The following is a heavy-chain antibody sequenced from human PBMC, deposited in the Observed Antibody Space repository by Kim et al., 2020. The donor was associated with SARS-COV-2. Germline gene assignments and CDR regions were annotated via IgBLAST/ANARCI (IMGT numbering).Heavy chain of an antibody. D-gene: IGHD5-12*01. CDR1: GYSYTSYW. CDR3: ARQGGYSCYDPFDY. J-gene: IGHJ4*02. CDR2: IYPGDSDT. Sequence: GESLKISCKGSGYSYTSYWIGWVRQMPGKGLEWMGIIYPGDSDTRYSPSFQGQVTISADKSIITAYLQGSSLTASDTAMYYCARQGGYSCYDPFDYWGQGTLVTVSS. V-gene: IGHV5-51*01.